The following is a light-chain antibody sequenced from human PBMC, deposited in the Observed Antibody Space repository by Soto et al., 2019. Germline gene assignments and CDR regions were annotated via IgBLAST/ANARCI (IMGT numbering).Light chain of an antibody. V-gene: IGLV2-11*01. J-gene: IGLJ1*01. CDR1: TSDVGAYSF. CDR2: DVN. CDR3: CSYASAYRYV. Sequence: QSVLTQPRSVSGSPGQSITISCTGSTSDVGAYSFASWYQQHPGAAPKLLIHDVNKRPAGVPDRFSASKSGNTASLTISGLQAEDEADYFCCSYASAYRYVFGSGTKVTVL.